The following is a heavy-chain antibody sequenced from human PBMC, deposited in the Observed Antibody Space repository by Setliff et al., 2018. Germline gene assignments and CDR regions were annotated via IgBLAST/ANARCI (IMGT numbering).Heavy chain of an antibody. CDR3: ARGTRFGTTLYRGDYYMDV. D-gene: IGHD3-16*01. J-gene: IGHJ6*03. CDR2: INTKTGNP. CDR1: GYTFAKYG. V-gene: IGHV7-4-1*02. Sequence: ASVKVSCKAFGYTFAKYGTSWVRQAPGQGLEWMGWINTKTGNPTYAQDFTGRLVFSLDTSVSTAYLQISSLKAEDTAIYYCARGTRFGTTLYRGDYYMDVWGKGTTVTVSS.